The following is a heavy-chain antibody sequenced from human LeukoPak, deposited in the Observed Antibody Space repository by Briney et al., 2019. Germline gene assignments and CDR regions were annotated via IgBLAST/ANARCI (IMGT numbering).Heavy chain of an antibody. Sequence: GGSLRLSCAASGFTFSSYAMHWVRQAPGKGLEWVAVISYDGSNKYYADSVKGRFTISRDNSKNTLYLQMNSLRAEDTAVYYCARGYSSSWYYFDYWGQGTLVTVPS. D-gene: IGHD6-13*01. CDR3: ARGYSSSWYYFDY. V-gene: IGHV3-30*04. CDR1: GFTFSSYA. J-gene: IGHJ4*02. CDR2: ISYDGSNK.